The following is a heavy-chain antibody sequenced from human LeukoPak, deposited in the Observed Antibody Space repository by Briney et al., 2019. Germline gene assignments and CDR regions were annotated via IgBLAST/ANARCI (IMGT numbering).Heavy chain of an antibody. V-gene: IGHV1-2*02. J-gene: IGHJ4*02. Sequence: GASVKVSCKASGYTFTDYFIHCVRQAPGQGLEWMGWINPNTGGTNYAQKFQGRVTMTRDTSTSTAYMELSGLRSDDTAVYYCARGRGYCTGGSCYFDSWGQGTLVTVSS. CDR1: GYTFTDYF. CDR3: ARGRGYCTGGSCYFDS. CDR2: INPNTGGT. D-gene: IGHD2-8*02.